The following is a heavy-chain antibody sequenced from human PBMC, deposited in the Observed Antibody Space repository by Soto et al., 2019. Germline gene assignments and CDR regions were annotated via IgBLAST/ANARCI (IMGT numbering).Heavy chain of an antibody. CDR2: IYHSGST. V-gene: IGHV4-4*02. CDR3: ARLLWFGDPGGYGMDV. Sequence: PSETLSLTCAVSGGSISSSNWWSWVRQPPGKGLEWIGEIYHSGSTNYNPSLKSRVTISVDKSKNQFSLKLSSVTAADTAVYYCARLLWFGDPGGYGMDVWGQGTTVTVSS. D-gene: IGHD3-10*01. J-gene: IGHJ6*02. CDR1: GGSISSSNW.